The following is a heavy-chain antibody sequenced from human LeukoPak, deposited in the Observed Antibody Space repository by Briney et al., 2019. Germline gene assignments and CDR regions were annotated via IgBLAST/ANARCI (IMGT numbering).Heavy chain of an antibody. D-gene: IGHD6-13*01. Sequence: ASVKVSCKASGYTFTSYDINWVRQATGQGLEWMGWINPNSGGTNYAQKFQGRVTMTRDTSISTAYMELSRLRSDDTAVYYCARGLPRIAAAVGSDDNWFDPWGQGTLVTVSS. CDR3: ARGLPRIAAAVGSDDNWFDP. CDR1: GYTFTSYD. J-gene: IGHJ5*02. V-gene: IGHV1-2*02. CDR2: INPNSGGT.